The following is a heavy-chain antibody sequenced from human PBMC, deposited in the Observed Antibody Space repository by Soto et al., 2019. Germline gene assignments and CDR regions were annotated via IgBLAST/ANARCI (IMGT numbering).Heavy chain of an antibody. D-gene: IGHD2-8*01. CDR2: ISGSGGST. V-gene: IGHV3-23*01. CDR1: GFTFSSYV. J-gene: IGHJ6*02. Sequence: GGSLRLCCAASGFTFSSYVMSWVRQAPGKGLEWVSAISGSGGSTYYGDSVKGRFTVSRDNSKNTLYLQMNNLRAEDTAVFYCAKGLMYGMDVWGQGTTVTVSS. CDR3: AKGLMYGMDV.